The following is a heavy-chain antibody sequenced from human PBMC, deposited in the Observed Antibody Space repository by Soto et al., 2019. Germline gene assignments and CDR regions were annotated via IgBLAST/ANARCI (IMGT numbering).Heavy chain of an antibody. D-gene: IGHD3-3*01. CDR3: ARSPRYYDFWSGPHFDY. CDR1: GGTFSSYA. CDR2: IIPIFGTA. J-gene: IGHJ4*02. Sequence: SVKVSCKASGGTFSSYAISWVRQAPGQGLEWMGGIIPIFGTANYAQRFQGRVTITADESTSTAYMELSSLRSEDTAVYYCARSPRYYDFWSGPHFDYWGQGTLVTVSS. V-gene: IGHV1-69*13.